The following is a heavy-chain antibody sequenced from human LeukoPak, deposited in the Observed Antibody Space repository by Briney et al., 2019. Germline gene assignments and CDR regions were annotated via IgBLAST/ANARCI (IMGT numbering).Heavy chain of an antibody. CDR3: ARAVFDWLGNDY. CDR2: IKQDGTEK. Sequence: PGGSLRLSCAASGFNLKSYWMSWVRQAPGKGLEWVANIKQDGTEKNYVDSVKGRFIISRDNAKNSLYLQMNSLRAEDTAVYYCARAVFDWLGNDYWGQGTLVTVSS. D-gene: IGHD3-9*01. CDR1: GFNLKSYW. J-gene: IGHJ4*02. V-gene: IGHV3-7*01.